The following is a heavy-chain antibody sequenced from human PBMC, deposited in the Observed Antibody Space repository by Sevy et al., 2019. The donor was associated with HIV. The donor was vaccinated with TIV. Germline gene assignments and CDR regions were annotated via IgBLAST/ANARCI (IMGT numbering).Heavy chain of an antibody. D-gene: IGHD6-19*01. CDR1: GLTFSSYA. J-gene: IGHJ3*02. V-gene: IGHV3-23*01. CDR2: ISGSGGST. Sequence: GGSLRLSCAASGLTFSSYAMSWVRQAPGKGLEWVSAISGSGGSTYYADSVKGLFTISRDNSKNTLYLQMNSLRAEDTAVYYCAKESSASSGWYHGIDSFDIWGQGTLVTVSS. CDR3: AKESSASSGWYHGIDSFDI.